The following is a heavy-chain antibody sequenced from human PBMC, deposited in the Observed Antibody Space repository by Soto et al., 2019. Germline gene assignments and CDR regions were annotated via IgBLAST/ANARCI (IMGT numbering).Heavy chain of an antibody. CDR2: IYHRGST. J-gene: IGHJ6*02. D-gene: IGHD6-25*01. CDR3: ARGPRQGAAANYYSSYFGLDV. CDR1: GGSFSAYY. Sequence: SETLSLTCAVYGGSFSAYYWTWVRQAPGKRPEWIGEIYHRGSTNYSPSLKSRVNISLDTSKSQFSLRLTSVTAADTAVYYCARGPRQGAAANYYSSYFGLDVWGQGTTVTVSS. V-gene: IGHV4-34*01.